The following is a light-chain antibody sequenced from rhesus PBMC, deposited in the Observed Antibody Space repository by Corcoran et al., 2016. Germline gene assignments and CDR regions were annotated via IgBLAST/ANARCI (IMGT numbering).Light chain of an antibody. CDR3: QQYNSAPFT. J-gene: IGKJ3*01. CDR2: KSS. CDR1: QGISSW. Sequence: DIQMTQSPSSLSASVGDRVTITCRASQGISSWLAWYQQKPWKSPTFLISKSSSLQRGVPSRFSGSGSVTDLTLTISSLQPEDFATYYCQQYNSAPFTFGPGTKLDIK. V-gene: IGKV1-21*01.